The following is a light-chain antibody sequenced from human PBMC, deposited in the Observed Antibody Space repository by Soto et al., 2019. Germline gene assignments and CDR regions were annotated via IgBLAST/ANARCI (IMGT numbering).Light chain of an antibody. Sequence: QSVLTQPASVSGSPGQSITISCTGTSSDFGYYNHVSWFQQHPGKAPKLIISQVTNRPSGISTRFSGSKSGNTASLTISGLQAEDEALYYCSSYKSESTYVFGTGTKVTVL. CDR1: SSDFGYYNH. CDR3: SSYKSESTYV. V-gene: IGLV2-14*01. J-gene: IGLJ1*01. CDR2: QVT.